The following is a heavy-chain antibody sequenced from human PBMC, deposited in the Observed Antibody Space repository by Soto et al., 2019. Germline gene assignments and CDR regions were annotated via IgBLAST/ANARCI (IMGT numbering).Heavy chain of an antibody. V-gene: IGHV4-4*02. Sequence: SETLSLTCAVSGGSIRSNNRWSWVRQPPGKGLEWIGEIFHSGSTNYNPSLKTRVTISVDKSKNQFSLKLNSVTAADTAVYYGAREIGVSARWLDPWGQRTLVTVSS. D-gene: IGHD3-22*01. CDR2: IFHSGST. CDR1: GGSIRSNNR. J-gene: IGHJ5*02. CDR3: AREIGVSARWLDP.